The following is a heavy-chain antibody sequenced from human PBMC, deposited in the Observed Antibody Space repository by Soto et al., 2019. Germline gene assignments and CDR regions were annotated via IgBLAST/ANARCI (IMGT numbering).Heavy chain of an antibody. D-gene: IGHD3-3*01. CDR2: VGGSGSDT. J-gene: IGHJ4*02. CDR1: AINFRSYA. V-gene: IGHV3-23*01. CDR3: AKRQSFDFWSGYLPFFDY. Sequence: GSLRLSCSASAINFRSYAMSWVRQAPGKGLEWVSAVGGSGSDTYYADSVKGRFTISRDDSKNTLYLHMSSLRVEDTAIYYCAKRQSFDFWSGYLPFFDYWGQGTPVTVS.